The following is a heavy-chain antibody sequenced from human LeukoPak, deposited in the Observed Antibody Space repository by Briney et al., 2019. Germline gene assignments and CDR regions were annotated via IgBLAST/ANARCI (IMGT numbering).Heavy chain of an antibody. CDR2: IKQDGSEK. CDR1: GFTFSSYW. Sequence: GGSLRLSCAASGFTFSSYWMSWVRQAPGKGLEWVANIKQDGSEKYYVDSVKGRFTISRDNAKNSLYLQMNSPRAEDTAVYYCARGGFPYYYGSGSVLNAFDIWGQGTMVTVSS. V-gene: IGHV3-7*01. J-gene: IGHJ3*02. CDR3: ARGGFPYYYGSGSVLNAFDI. D-gene: IGHD3-10*01.